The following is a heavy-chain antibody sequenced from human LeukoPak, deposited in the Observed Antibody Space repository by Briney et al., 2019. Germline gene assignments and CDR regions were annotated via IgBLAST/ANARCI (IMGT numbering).Heavy chain of an antibody. V-gene: IGHV1-24*01. J-gene: IGHJ4*01. CDR2: FDPKEGER. Sequence: GASVTVSCKVSGDTLTELSMHWVRQAPGKGLEWMGGFDPKEGERVYVQNFQGRFTMTEDTSSGTAYMELNSLRSEDTAVYYCTTREIVVEPAQTSMVRGVLWRSDFWGHGTLVTVSS. CDR3: TTREIVVEPAQTSMVRGVLWRSDF. CDR1: GDTLTELS. D-gene: IGHD3-10*01.